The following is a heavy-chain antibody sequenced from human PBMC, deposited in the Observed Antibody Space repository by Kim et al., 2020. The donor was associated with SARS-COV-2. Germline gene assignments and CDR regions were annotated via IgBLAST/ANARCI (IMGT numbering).Heavy chain of an antibody. CDR2: INHSGST. CDR1: GGSFSGYY. D-gene: IGHD3-22*01. CDR3: ARGCKDDSSGYYYFDY. V-gene: IGHV4-34*01. J-gene: IGHJ4*02. Sequence: SETLSLTCAVYGGSFSGYYWSWIRQPPGKGLEWIGEINHSGSTNYNPSLKSRVTISVDTSKNQFSLKLSSVTAADTAVYYCARGCKDDSSGYYYFDYWGQGTLVTVSS.